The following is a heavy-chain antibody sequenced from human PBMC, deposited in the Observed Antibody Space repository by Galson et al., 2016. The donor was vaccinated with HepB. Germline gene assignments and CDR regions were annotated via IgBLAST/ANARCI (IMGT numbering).Heavy chain of an antibody. CDR2: IHSSGKT. CDR3: ARDQGTRYFDL. D-gene: IGHD1-1*01. CDR1: GGSINIYY. V-gene: IGHV4-59*01. Sequence: SETLSLTCIVSGGSINIYYWGWIRQPPGKGLEWIGYIHSSGKTHYNPSLKSRVTISADTSKNQFSVILGSVTAADTAVYYCARDQGTRYFDLWGRGTLVAVSS. J-gene: IGHJ2*01.